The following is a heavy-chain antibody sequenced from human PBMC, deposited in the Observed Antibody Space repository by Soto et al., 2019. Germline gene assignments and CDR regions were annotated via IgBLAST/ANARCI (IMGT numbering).Heavy chain of an antibody. CDR3: ARDRDDYGSGNYYNRIDF. CDR2: IIPIFGTP. D-gene: IGHD3-10*01. J-gene: IGHJ4*02. V-gene: IGHV1-69*01. Sequence: QVQLVQSGAEVKKPGSSVKVSCNASGGIFSTYAINWLRQAPGQGLEWMGGIIPIFGTPNYAQKFQGRVTITADESTSTAYMELSRLRSDDTAVYYCARDRDDYGSGNYYNRIDFWGQGTLVTVSS. CDR1: GGIFSTYA.